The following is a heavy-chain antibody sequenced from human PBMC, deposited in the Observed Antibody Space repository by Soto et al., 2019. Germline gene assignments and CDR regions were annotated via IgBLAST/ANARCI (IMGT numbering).Heavy chain of an antibody. Sequence: GSLSLSCAASGFTFRSVTFRWWRQPPGKGLEWVSTIRSNSAYIYYTDALRGRFTISRDNAKNPLHLQMNSLRAEDTAVYYCTRDASRDSSARGWFDPWGPGTLVTVSS. CDR2: IRSNSAYI. CDR3: TRDASRDSSARGWFDP. J-gene: IGHJ5*02. V-gene: IGHV3-21*01. D-gene: IGHD6-13*01. CDR1: GFTFRSVT.